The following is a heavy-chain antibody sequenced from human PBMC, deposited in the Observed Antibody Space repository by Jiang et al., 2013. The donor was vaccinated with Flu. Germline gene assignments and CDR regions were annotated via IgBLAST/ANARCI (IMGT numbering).Heavy chain of an antibody. V-gene: IGHV1-2*02. CDR2: INPNSGGT. Sequence: KKPGASVKVSCKASGYTFTGYYMHWVRQAPGQGLEWMGWINPNSGGTNYAQKFQGRVTMTRDTSISTAYMELSRLRSDDTAVYYCARERVVPAAINYYYGMDVWGQGTTVTVSS. CDR1: GYTFTGYY. D-gene: IGHD2-2*01. J-gene: IGHJ6*02. CDR3: ARERVVPAAINYYYGMDV.